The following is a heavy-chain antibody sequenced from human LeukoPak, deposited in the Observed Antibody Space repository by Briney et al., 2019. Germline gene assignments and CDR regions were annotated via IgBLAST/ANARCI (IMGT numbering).Heavy chain of an antibody. Sequence: GRSLRLSCAASGFTFDDYAMHWVRQAPGKGLEWVSCISWNSGSIGYADSVKGRFTISRDNAKNSLYLQMNSLRAEDTALYYCAKDIGFLEWLLSFDYWGQGTLVTVSS. CDR3: AKDIGFLEWLLSFDY. D-gene: IGHD3-3*01. V-gene: IGHV3-9*01. CDR1: GFTFDDYA. J-gene: IGHJ4*02. CDR2: ISWNSGSI.